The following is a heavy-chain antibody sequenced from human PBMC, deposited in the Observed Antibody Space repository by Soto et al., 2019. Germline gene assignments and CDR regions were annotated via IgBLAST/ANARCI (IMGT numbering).Heavy chain of an antibody. V-gene: IGHV4-38-2*01. D-gene: IGHD3-3*01. J-gene: IGHJ4*02. CDR3: ARASPVLRFFDY. CDR2: IYHSGST. CDR1: GYSISSGYY. Sequence: SETLSLTCAVSGYSISSGYYWGWIRQPPGKGLEWIGSIYHSGSTYYNPSLKSRVTISVNTSKNQFPLKLSSVTAADTAVYYCARASPVLRFFDYWGQGTLVTVSS.